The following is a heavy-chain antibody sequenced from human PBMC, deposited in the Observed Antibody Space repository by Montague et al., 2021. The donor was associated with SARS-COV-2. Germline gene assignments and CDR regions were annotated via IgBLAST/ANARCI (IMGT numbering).Heavy chain of an antibody. Sequence: SLRLSCAASGFTFSSYWMSWVRQAPGKGLEWVASIKEDESEKDYVESVKGRFTISRDNAKNSPHLQMNSLRADDTAVYYCARDFAHYTGYVAGYFDYWGQGTLVTVSS. CDR3: ARDFAHYTGYVAGYFDY. V-gene: IGHV3-7*05. D-gene: IGHD5-12*01. CDR1: GFTFSSYW. J-gene: IGHJ4*02. CDR2: IKEDESEK.